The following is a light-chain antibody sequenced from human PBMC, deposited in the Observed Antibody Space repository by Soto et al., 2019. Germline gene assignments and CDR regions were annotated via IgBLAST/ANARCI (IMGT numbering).Light chain of an antibody. CDR1: SSNIGNNS. CDR2: DDD. CDR3: GSWDTSLSAYV. Sequence: QSVLTQPPSVSAAPGWKVTICCSGSSSNIGNNSVYWYQQLPGTAPKLLIYDDDKRPSGIPDRFSGSKSGTSATLGITGFQTVDEPDYSCGSWDTSLSAYVFGTGTKVTV. J-gene: IGLJ1*01. V-gene: IGLV1-51*01.